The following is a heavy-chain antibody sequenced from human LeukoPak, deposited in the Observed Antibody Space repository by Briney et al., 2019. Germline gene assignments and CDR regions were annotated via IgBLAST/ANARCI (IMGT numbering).Heavy chain of an antibody. Sequence: GGSLRLSCVASGFTFSGSAMHWVRQASGKGLEWVGRIRSKAKNYATTYAASVKGRSTISRDDSKNMAYLQMNSLKTEDTAVYYCTSLLGTYDSSGYYPGYWGQGTLVTVSS. CDR2: IRSKAKNYAT. CDR1: GFTFSGSA. D-gene: IGHD3-22*01. V-gene: IGHV3-73*01. J-gene: IGHJ4*02. CDR3: TSLLGTYDSSGYYPGY.